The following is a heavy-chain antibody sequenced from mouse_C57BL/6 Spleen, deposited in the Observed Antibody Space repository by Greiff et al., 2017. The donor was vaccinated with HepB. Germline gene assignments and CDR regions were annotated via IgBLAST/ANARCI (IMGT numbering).Heavy chain of an antibody. CDR2: INPSTGGT. CDR1: GYSFTGYY. D-gene: IGHD1-1*01. J-gene: IGHJ1*03. Sequence: VHVKQSGPELVKPGASVKISCKASGYSFTGYYMNWVKQSPEKSLEWIGEINPSTGGTTYNQKFKAKATLTVDKSSSTTYMQLKSLTSEDSAVYYCASYYGSSYRYFDVWGTGTTVTVSS. V-gene: IGHV1-42*01. CDR3: ASYYGSSYRYFDV.